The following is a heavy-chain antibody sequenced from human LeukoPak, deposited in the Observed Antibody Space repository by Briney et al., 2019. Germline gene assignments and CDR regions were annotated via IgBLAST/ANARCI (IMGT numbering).Heavy chain of an antibody. Sequence: ASVKVSCKTSGYTFTSYGIIWVRQAPGQGLEWMGWISVYNGNRNYAQNLQGRVTMTTDTSTSTAYMELRSLRSDDTAVYYCARGGPGWDSSSWYSYWGQGTLVTVSS. D-gene: IGHD6-13*01. J-gene: IGHJ4*02. CDR2: ISVYNGNR. V-gene: IGHV1-18*01. CDR1: GYTFTSYG. CDR3: ARGGPGWDSSSWYSY.